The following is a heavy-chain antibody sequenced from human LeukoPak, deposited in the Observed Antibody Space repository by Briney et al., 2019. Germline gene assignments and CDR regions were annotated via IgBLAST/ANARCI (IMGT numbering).Heavy chain of an antibody. D-gene: IGHD2-2*01. CDR3: ARAMSGCSSTSCYDY. CDR2: ISSSSSYI. Sequence: GGSLRLSCAASGFTFSSYSMNWVRQAPGKGLEWVSSISSSSSYIYYADSAKGRFTISRDNAKNSLYLQMNSLRAEDTAVYYCARAMSGCSSTSCYDYWGQGTLVTVSS. V-gene: IGHV3-21*01. J-gene: IGHJ4*02. CDR1: GFTFSSYS.